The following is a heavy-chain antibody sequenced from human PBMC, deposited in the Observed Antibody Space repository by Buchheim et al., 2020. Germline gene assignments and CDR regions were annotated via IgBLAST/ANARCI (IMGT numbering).Heavy chain of an antibody. Sequence: EVQLVESGGGFVQPGGSLRLSCAASGFTFSGYWMSWVRQAPGKGLEWVANIKQDGSEQYYVDSVKGRFTISRDNATNSLYLQMNSLRAEDTAVYYCARAPSYYDFWSGYYTDYYYYGMDVWGQGTT. CDR2: IKQDGSEQ. CDR1: GFTFSGYW. CDR3: ARAPSYYDFWSGYYTDYYYYGMDV. J-gene: IGHJ6*02. D-gene: IGHD3-3*01. V-gene: IGHV3-7*01.